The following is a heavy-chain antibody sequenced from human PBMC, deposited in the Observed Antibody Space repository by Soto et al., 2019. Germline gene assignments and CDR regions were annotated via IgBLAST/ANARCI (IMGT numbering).Heavy chain of an antibody. CDR3: AKCIAPYYYDSSGLNYYYGMDV. CDR1: GFTFSSYA. D-gene: IGHD3-22*01. Sequence: GGSLRLSCAASGFTFSSYAMSWVRQAPGKGLEWVSAISGSGGSTYYADSVKGRFTISRDNSKNTLYLQMNSLRAEDTAVYYCAKCIAPYYYDSSGLNYYYGMDVWGQGTTVTVSS. CDR2: ISGSGGST. V-gene: IGHV3-23*01. J-gene: IGHJ6*02.